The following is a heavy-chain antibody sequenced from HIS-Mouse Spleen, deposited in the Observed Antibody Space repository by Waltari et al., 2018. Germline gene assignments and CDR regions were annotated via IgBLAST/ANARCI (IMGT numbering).Heavy chain of an antibody. CDR3: AREIPYSSSWYDWYFDL. V-gene: IGHV4-39*07. CDR1: GGSISSSRSS. CDR2: IYYSGST. D-gene: IGHD6-13*01. Sequence: QLQLQESGPGLVKPSETLSLTCTVSGGSISSSRSSWGWIRQPPGKGLEWIGRIYYSGSTYYNPSLKSRVTISVDTSKNQFSLKLSSVTAADTAVYYCAREIPYSSSWYDWYFDLWGRGTLVTVSS. J-gene: IGHJ2*01.